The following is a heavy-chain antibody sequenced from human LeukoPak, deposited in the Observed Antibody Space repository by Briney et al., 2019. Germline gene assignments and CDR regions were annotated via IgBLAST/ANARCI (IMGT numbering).Heavy chain of an antibody. CDR3: ARVTYMELWLSGAFDI. Sequence: GRSLRRSCAASGFTFSSYAMHWVRQAPGKGLEWVAVISYDGSNKYYADSVKGRFTISRDNSKNTLYLQMNSLRAEDTAVYYCARVTYMELWLSGAFDIWGQGTMVTVSS. D-gene: IGHD5-18*01. V-gene: IGHV3-30-3*01. CDR1: GFTFSSYA. CDR2: ISYDGSNK. J-gene: IGHJ3*02.